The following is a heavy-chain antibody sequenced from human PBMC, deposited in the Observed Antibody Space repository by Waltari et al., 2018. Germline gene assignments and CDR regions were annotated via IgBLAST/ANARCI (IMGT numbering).Heavy chain of an antibody. CDR1: GFTFSSYS. D-gene: IGHD6-6*01. CDR2: ISSSSSYI. V-gene: IGHV3-21*01. Sequence: EVQLVESGGGVVKPGGSLRLSCAASGFTFSSYSMNWVSEAPGKGLEWVSSISSSSSYIYYADSVKGRFTISRDNAKNSLYLQMNSLRAEDTAVYYCARDLDIAARGGNDYWGQGTLVTVSS. J-gene: IGHJ4*02. CDR3: ARDLDIAARGGNDY.